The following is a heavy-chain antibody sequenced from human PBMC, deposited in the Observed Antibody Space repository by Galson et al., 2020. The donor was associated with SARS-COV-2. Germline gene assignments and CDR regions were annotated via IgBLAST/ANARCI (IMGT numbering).Heavy chain of an antibody. Sequence: SQTLSLTCAISGDSVSSNSAAWNWIRQSPSRGLEWLGRTYYRSKWYNDYAVSVKSRITINPDTSKNQFSLQLNSVTPEDTAVYYCAREGGRNEITIFGVVTDYYYYYGMDVWGQGTTVTVSS. J-gene: IGHJ6*02. D-gene: IGHD3-3*01. CDR3: AREGGRNEITIFGVVTDYYYYYGMDV. CDR2: TYYRSKWYN. V-gene: IGHV6-1*01. CDR1: GDSVSSNSAA.